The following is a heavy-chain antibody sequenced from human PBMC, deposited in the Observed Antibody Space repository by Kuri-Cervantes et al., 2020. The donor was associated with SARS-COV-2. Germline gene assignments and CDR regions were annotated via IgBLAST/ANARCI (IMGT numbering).Heavy chain of an antibody. D-gene: IGHD4-17*01. CDR3: VRDQELGGDYGTNSFDI. V-gene: IGHV3-33*01. CDR2: IWIGAINK. J-gene: IGHJ3*02. CDR1: GYVFSSHA. Sequence: GGSLRLSCEGSGYVFSSHAIHWVRQAPGKGLEWLTIIWIGAINKYYADSVEGRFTISRDDSRNMVSLQMNSLTADDTAVYFCVRDQELGGDYGTNSFDIWGRGTVVTVSS.